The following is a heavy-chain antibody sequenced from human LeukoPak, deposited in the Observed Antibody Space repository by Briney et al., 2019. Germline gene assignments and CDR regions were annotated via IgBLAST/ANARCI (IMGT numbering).Heavy chain of an antibody. D-gene: IGHD3-10*01. V-gene: IGHV4-59*12. CDR3: ARVRYYGSGSYYNDAFDI. CDR2: IYYSGST. Sequence: SETLSLTCTVSGGSISSYYWSWIRQPPGKGLEWIGYIYYSGSTNYNPSLKSRVTISVDTSKNQFSLKLSSVTAADTAVYYCARVRYYGSGSYYNDAFDIWGQGTMVTVSS. J-gene: IGHJ3*02. CDR1: GGSISSYY.